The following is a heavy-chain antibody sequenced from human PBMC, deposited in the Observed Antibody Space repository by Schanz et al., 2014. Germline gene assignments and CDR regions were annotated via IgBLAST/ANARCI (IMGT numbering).Heavy chain of an antibody. CDR3: AKVAPAATYLDS. CDR1: GFSFSTHW. J-gene: IGHJ4*02. Sequence: VQLVESGGGLVQPGGSVRLSCGASGFSFSTHWMAWVRQAPGKGLEWVANIGDDGADKYYLDSVRGRFTISRDNTKNFLHLEMNNLRAEDTAVYYCAKVAPAATYLDSWGQGTLVIVSS. CDR2: IGDDGADK. V-gene: IGHV3-7*03. D-gene: IGHD2-2*01.